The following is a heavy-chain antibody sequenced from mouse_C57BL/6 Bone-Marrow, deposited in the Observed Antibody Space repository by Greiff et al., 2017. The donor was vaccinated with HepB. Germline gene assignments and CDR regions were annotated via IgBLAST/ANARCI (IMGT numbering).Heavy chain of an antibody. V-gene: IGHV5-17*01. Sequence: EVKLVGSGGGLVKPGGSLKLSCAASGFTFSDYGMHWVRQAPEKGLEWVAYISSGSSTIYYADTVKGRFTISRDNAKNTLFLQMTSLRSEDTAMYYCARGLVNYDYWYFDVWGTGTTVTVSS. CDR2: ISSGSSTI. D-gene: IGHD2-4*01. CDR1: GFTFSDYG. CDR3: ARGLVNYDYWYFDV. J-gene: IGHJ1*03.